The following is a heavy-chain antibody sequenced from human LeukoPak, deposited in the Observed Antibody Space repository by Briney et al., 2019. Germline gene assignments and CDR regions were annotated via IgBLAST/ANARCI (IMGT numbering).Heavy chain of an antibody. J-gene: IGHJ4*02. CDR2: MNPNSGNT. Sequence: GASVKVSCKASAYTFTSYGINWVRQATGQGLEWMGWMNPNSGNTGYAQKFQGRVTMTRNTSISTAYMELSSLRSEDTAVYYCARGAPGSYCSGGSCPYFDYWGQGTLISVSS. CDR3: ARGAPGSYCSGGSCPYFDY. V-gene: IGHV1-8*01. CDR1: AYTFTSYG. D-gene: IGHD2-15*01.